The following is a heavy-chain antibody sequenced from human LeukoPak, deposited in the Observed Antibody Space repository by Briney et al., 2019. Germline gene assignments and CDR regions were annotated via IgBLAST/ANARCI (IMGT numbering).Heavy chain of an antibody. CDR1: GASVRRYY. CDR2: TFYSGSA. CDR3: SRAETGAVYYYGMDV. J-gene: IGHJ6*02. D-gene: IGHD7-27*01. Sequence: SETLSLTCTVSGASVRRYYWSWIRQPPGKGLEWIGYTFYSGSANYNPSLRSRVTISLDTSENQFSLRLTSVTAADTAVYYCSRAETGAVYYYGMDVWGQGTTVTVSS. V-gene: IGHV4-59*02.